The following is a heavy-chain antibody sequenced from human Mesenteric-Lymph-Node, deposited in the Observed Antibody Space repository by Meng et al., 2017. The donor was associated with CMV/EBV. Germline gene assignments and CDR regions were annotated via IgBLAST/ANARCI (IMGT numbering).Heavy chain of an antibody. CDR1: GDSISNSTYY. J-gene: IGHJ4*02. CDR2: VHHSGTT. D-gene: IGHD3-22*01. Sequence: QLLLQESGPGLVKPSETLSLSCIVSGDSISNSTYYWTWIRQPPGKGLEWIGSVHHSGTTYYNPSPKGRLTISVDTSANLFSLRLTTVTAADTATYYCARRGNYDSDYSEYWGQGTLVTVSS. V-gene: IGHV4-39*01. CDR3: ARRGNYDSDYSEY.